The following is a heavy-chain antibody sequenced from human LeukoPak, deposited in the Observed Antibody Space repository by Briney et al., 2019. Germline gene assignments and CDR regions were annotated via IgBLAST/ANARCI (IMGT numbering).Heavy chain of an antibody. CDR2: IYYSGST. J-gene: IGHJ4*02. CDR3: ARHWGEWFGELLSTFDY. D-gene: IGHD3-10*01. V-gene: IGHV4-39*01. Sequence: PSETLSLTCAVSGDSISSSSYYWGWIRQPPGKGLEWIGSIYYSGSTYYNPSLKSRVTISVDTSKNQFSLKLSSVTAADTAVYYCARHWGEWFGELLSTFDYWGQGTLVTVSS. CDR1: GDSISSSSYY.